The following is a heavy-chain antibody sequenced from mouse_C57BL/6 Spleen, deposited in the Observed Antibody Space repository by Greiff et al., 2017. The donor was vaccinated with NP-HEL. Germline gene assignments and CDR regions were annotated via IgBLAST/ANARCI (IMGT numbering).Heavy chain of an antibody. CDR3: ARSGYGSSGEYFDV. J-gene: IGHJ1*03. Sequence: VQLQQPGAELVKPGASVKLSCKASGYTFTSYWMHWVKQRPGQGLEWIGMIHPNSGSTNYNEKFKSKATLTVDKSSSTAYMQLSSLTSEDSAVYYCARSGYGSSGEYFDVWGTGTTVTVSS. CDR2: IHPNSGST. CDR1: GYTFTSYW. D-gene: IGHD1-1*01. V-gene: IGHV1-64*01.